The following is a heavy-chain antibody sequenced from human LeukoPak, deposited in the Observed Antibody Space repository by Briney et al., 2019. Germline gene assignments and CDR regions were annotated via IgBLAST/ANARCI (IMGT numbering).Heavy chain of an antibody. D-gene: IGHD3-3*01. Sequence: GGSLRLSCAASGFTFSSYAMHWVRQAPGKGLEWVAVISYDGSNKYYADSVKGRFTISRDNSKNTLYLQMNSLRAEDTAVYYCAKGIRFLEWNYMDVWGKGTTVTVSS. V-gene: IGHV3-30*04. CDR1: GFTFSSYA. CDR3: AKGIRFLEWNYMDV. CDR2: ISYDGSNK. J-gene: IGHJ6*03.